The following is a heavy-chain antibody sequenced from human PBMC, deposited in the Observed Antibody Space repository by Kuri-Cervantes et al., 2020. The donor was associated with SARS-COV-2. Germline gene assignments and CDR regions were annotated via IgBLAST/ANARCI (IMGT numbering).Heavy chain of an antibody. CDR2: IIPIFGTA. J-gene: IGHJ6*03. V-gene: IGHV1-69*05. D-gene: IGHD2-2*01. CDR3: ASRSSQNYYYYYYMDV. Sequence: SVKVSCKASGGTFSSYAISWVRQAPGQGLEWMGGIIPIFGTANYAQKFQGRVTITTDESTSTAYMELSSLRSEDTAVYYCASRSSQNYYYYYYMDVWGKGTTVTVSS. CDR1: GGTFSSYA.